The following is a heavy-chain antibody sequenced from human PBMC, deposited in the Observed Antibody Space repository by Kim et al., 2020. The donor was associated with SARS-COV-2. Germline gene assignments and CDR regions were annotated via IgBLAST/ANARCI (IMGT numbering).Heavy chain of an antibody. Sequence: VKGRFTIARDNAKTSLYLQMNSLRAEDTAVYYCASDIVVVPAASGGAFDIWGQGTMVTVSS. V-gene: IGHV3-21*01. CDR3: ASDIVVVPAASGGAFDI. D-gene: IGHD2-2*01. J-gene: IGHJ3*02.